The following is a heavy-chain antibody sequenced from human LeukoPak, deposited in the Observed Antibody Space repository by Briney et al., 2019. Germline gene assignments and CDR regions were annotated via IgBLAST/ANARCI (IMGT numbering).Heavy chain of an antibody. CDR1: GGSISSSSYY. V-gene: IGHV4-39*07. Sequence: SETLSLTCTVSGGSISSSSYYWGWIRQPPGKGLEWIGSIFYSGSTYYNPSLKSRVTISVDTSKNQFSLKLSSVTAADTAVYYCARVTPEEKRYFDWLHPPRCYFDYWGQGTLVTVSS. CDR2: IFYSGST. D-gene: IGHD3-9*01. J-gene: IGHJ4*02. CDR3: ARVTPEEKRYFDWLHPPRCYFDY.